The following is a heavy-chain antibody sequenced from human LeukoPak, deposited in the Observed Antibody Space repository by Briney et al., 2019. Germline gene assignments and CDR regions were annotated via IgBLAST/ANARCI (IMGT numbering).Heavy chain of an antibody. D-gene: IGHD6-19*01. Sequence: ASVKVSCKASGYTFTGYYMHWVRQAPGQGLEWMGWINPNGGGTNYAQKFQGRVTMTRDTSISTAYMELSRLRSDDTAVYYCARKNTRIAVAGGGERKWFDPWGQGTLVTVSS. CDR3: ARKNTRIAVAGGGERKWFDP. CDR2: INPNGGGT. CDR1: GYTFTGYY. V-gene: IGHV1-2*02. J-gene: IGHJ5*02.